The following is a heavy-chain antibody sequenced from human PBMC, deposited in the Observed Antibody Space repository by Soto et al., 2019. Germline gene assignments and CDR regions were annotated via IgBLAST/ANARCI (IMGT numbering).Heavy chain of an antibody. D-gene: IGHD2-2*01. J-gene: IGHJ4*02. V-gene: IGHV3-23*01. CDR1: GFTFSSYA. CDR3: AKDDVPRSRDGYKYTFDY. Sequence: EVQLLESGGGLVQPGGSLRLSCAASGFTFSSYAMSWVRQAPGKGLEWVSAISGSGGSTYYADSVKGRFTISRDNSKNTLYLQMNSLRAEDTAVYYCAKDDVPRSRDGYKYTFDYWGQGTLVTVSS. CDR2: ISGSGGST.